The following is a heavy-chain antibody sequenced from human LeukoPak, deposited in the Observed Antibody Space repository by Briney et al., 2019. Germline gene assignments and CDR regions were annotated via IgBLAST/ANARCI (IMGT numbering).Heavy chain of an antibody. Sequence: PSETLSLTCTVSGGSITSSSYYWGWIRQPPGKGLQWIGNIYYSGTTYYNPSLKSRVSISIDTSKNQFSLRLSSVTASDTAVYYCARLNKPGWFDPWGQGTLVTVSS. J-gene: IGHJ5*02. CDR1: GGSITSSSYY. V-gene: IGHV4-39*01. CDR2: IYYSGTT. CDR3: ARLNKPGWFDP. D-gene: IGHD1-14*01.